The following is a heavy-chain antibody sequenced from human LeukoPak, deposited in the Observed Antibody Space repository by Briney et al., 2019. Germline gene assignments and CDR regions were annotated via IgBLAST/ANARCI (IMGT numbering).Heavy chain of an antibody. CDR3: AKSLYCSSTSCLIDY. CDR1: GFTFSSYA. V-gene: IGHV3-23*01. CDR2: ISGSGGST. Sequence: GGSLRLSCAASGFTFSSYAMSWVRQAPGKGLEWVSAISGSGGSTYYADSVKGRFTISRDNSKNTLYLQMNSLRAEDTAVYYCAKSLYCSSTSCLIDYWGQETLVTVSS. J-gene: IGHJ4*02. D-gene: IGHD2-2*01.